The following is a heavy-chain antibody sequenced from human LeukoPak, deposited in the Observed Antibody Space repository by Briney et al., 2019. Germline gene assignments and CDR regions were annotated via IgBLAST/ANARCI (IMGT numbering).Heavy chain of an antibody. Sequence: SETLSLTCTVPGGSISNSSYYWGWIRQPPGKGLEWIGSIYYSGSTYYNPSLKSRVTISVDTSKNQFSLKLSSVTAADTAVYYCAWGEIAAAGTTVAEGYFDYWGQGTLVTVSS. V-gene: IGHV4-39*01. CDR3: AWGEIAAAGTTVAEGYFDY. J-gene: IGHJ4*02. D-gene: IGHD6-13*01. CDR1: GGSISNSSYY. CDR2: IYYSGST.